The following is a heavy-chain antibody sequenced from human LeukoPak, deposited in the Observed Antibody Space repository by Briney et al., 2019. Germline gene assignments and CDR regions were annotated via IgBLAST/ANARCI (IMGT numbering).Heavy chain of an antibody. D-gene: IGHD3-10*01. CDR2: IWYDGSNK. V-gene: IGHV3-33*01. CDR1: GFTFSSYG. CDR3: ARDRGHPRVYYYGMDV. Sequence: PVGSLRLSCAASGFTFSSYGMHWVRQAPGQGLEWVAVIWYDGSNKYYADSVKGRFTISRDNSKNTLYLQMNSLRAEDTAVYYCARDRGHPRVYYYGMDVWGQGTTVTVSS. J-gene: IGHJ6*02.